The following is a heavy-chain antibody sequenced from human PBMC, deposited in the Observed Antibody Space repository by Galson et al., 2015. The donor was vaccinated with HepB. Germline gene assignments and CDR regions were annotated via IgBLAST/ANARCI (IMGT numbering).Heavy chain of an antibody. CDR3: ARDFSGRHCFDI. Sequence: QVQLQESGPGLVKPSQTLSLTCTVSGGSISTGTYYWNWIRQPAGKGLEWIGRIYASGSTDYSPSLKSRVTVSIDTSKNQFSLDLSSVTAADTAVYYCARDFSGRHCFDIWGQGTMVTVSS. CDR2: IYASGST. D-gene: IGHD2/OR15-2a*01. V-gene: IGHV4-61*02. J-gene: IGHJ3*02. CDR1: GGSISTGTYY.